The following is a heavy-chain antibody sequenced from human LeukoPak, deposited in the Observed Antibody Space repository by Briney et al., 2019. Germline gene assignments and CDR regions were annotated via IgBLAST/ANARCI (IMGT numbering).Heavy chain of an antibody. CDR2: ISWNSGSI. J-gene: IGHJ4*02. CDR1: GFTFSSYS. D-gene: IGHD3-22*01. V-gene: IGHV3-9*01. CDR3: AKDTEDSSGYMDY. Sequence: GGSLRLSCAASGFTFSSYSMNWVRQAPGKGLEWVSGISWNSGSIGYADSVKGRFTISRDNAKNSLYLQMNSLRAEDTALYYCAKDTEDSSGYMDYWGQGTLVTVSS.